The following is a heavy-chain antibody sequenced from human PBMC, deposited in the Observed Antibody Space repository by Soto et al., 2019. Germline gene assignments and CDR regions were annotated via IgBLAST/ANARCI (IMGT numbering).Heavy chain of an antibody. CDR1: GFTFSDHY. J-gene: IGHJ6*02. D-gene: IGHD2-21*01. CDR2: TRNKANSYTT. CDR3: ARSQLGDSKHRYYYYYYGMDV. V-gene: IGHV3-72*01. Sequence: GGSLRLSCAASGFTFSDHYMDWVRQAPGKGLEWVGRTRNKANSYTTEYAASVKGRFTISRDDSKNSLYLQMNSLKTEDTAVYYCARSQLGDSKHRYYYYYYGMDVWGQGTTVTVSS.